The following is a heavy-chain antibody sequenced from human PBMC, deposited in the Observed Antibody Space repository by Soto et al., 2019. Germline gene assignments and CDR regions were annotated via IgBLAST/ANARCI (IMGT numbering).Heavy chain of an antibody. CDR2: TYYRSNWYN. J-gene: IGHJ4*02. CDR3: ARYTYGTGHNT. CDR1: GDSVSTNSAT. V-gene: IGHV6-1*01. Sequence: PSQTLSLTCAISGDSVSTNSATRDWIRQSPSRGLEWLGRTYYRSNWYNEYAVSVKSRITINPDTSKNQFSLQLNSVTPEDTAVYYCARYTYGTGHNTWGQGTPVTVSS. D-gene: IGHD5-18*01.